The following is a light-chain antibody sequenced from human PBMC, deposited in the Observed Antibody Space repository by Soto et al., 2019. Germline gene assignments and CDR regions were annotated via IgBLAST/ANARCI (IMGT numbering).Light chain of an antibody. V-gene: IGKV3-20*01. Sequence: TQSPDTLSLFPGERATLSCRASQSVSSTYLAWYQQKPGQAPRPLISAASSRATGTPDRFSGSGSGTDFTLTISRLEPEDFAVYYCQQYGSSRWTFGQGTKVEIK. J-gene: IGKJ1*01. CDR3: QQYGSSRWT. CDR2: AAS. CDR1: QSVSSTY.